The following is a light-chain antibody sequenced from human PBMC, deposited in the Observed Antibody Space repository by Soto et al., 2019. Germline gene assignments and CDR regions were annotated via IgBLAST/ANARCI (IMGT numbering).Light chain of an antibody. CDR1: QSVSSSS. V-gene: IGKV3-20*01. J-gene: IGKJ1*01. Sequence: IVLTQSPGTLSVSPGERATLSCRTSQSVSSSSLAWYQHKPGQAPRLLIYGASSRATGIPDRFSGSGSGTDFTLTISRLEPEDFAVYYCQDYGSSRTFGQGTKVEIK. CDR3: QDYGSSRT. CDR2: GAS.